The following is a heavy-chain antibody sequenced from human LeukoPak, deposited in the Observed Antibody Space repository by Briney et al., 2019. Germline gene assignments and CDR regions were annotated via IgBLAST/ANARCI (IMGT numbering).Heavy chain of an antibody. CDR1: GFMFNDYA. J-gene: IGHJ4*02. V-gene: IGHV3-9*01. Sequence: QPGGSLRLSCAPSGFMFNDYALHWVRQAPGKGLEWVSSISWNSGNMYYVDSVKGRFTISRDNAKNSLYLQMNSLRAEDTAVYYCARDVTYYDILTGSGIYYFDYWGQGTLVTVSS. CDR3: ARDVTYYDILTGSGIYYFDY. D-gene: IGHD3-9*01. CDR2: ISWNSGNM.